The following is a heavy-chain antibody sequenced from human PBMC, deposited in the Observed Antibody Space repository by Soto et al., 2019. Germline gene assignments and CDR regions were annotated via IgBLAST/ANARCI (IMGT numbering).Heavy chain of an antibody. CDR1: GFTFSSYE. Sequence: PGGSLRLSCAASGFTFSSYEMNWVRQAPGKGLEGVSYISSSGSTIYYADSVKGRFTISRDNAKNSLYLQMNSLRGEDTAVYYCARSYPLGYCSGGSCYSYYHYGMDVWGQGTTVTVSS. D-gene: IGHD2-15*01. CDR2: ISSSGSTI. V-gene: IGHV3-48*03. CDR3: ARSYPLGYCSGGSCYSYYHYGMDV. J-gene: IGHJ6*02.